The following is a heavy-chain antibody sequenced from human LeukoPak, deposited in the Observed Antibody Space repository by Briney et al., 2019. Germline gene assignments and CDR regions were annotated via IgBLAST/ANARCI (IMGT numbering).Heavy chain of an antibody. J-gene: IGHJ4*02. CDR1: GGSFSGYY. D-gene: IGHD3-9*01. CDR3: ARGPDVLRYFDWLIPFDY. V-gene: IGHV4-34*01. CDR2: INHSGST. Sequence: SENLSLNCAVYGGSFSGYYWSWIRQPPGKGLEWIGEINHSGSTNYNPSLKSRVTISVDTSKNQFSLKLSSVTAADTAVYYCARGPDVLRYFDWLIPFDYWGQGTLVTVSS.